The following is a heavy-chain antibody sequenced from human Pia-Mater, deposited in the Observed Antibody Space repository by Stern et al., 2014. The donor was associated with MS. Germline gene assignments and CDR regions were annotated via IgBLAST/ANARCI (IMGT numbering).Heavy chain of an antibody. CDR3: ARDYGMTTTTGAFDI. Sequence: VQLVQSGAEVKKPGSSVKVSCKASGGTFSSYAISWVRQAPGEGLEWMGGIIPIFGTANYAQKFQGRGPITADKSPSTAYMELSSLRSEDTAVYYCARDYGMTTTTGAFDIWGQGTMVTVSS. CDR2: IIPIFGTA. V-gene: IGHV1-69*06. J-gene: IGHJ3*02. D-gene: IGHD5-24*01. CDR1: GGTFSSYA.